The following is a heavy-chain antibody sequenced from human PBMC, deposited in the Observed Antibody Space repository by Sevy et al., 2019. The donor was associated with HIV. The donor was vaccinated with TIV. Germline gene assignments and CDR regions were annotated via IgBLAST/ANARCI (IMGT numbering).Heavy chain of an antibody. V-gene: IGHV1-24*01. CDR1: GYTLTELS. D-gene: IGHD3-22*01. CDR3: ASTRDYYDSSGYYFGY. J-gene: IGHJ4*02. Sequence: ASVKVSCKVSGYTLTELSIHWVRQAPGKGLEWLVTFDPEDGKTIYAQNFQGRVTMTEDTSTDTTYMELSSLRSEDTAVYYCASTRDYYDSSGYYFGYWGQGTLVTVSS. CDR2: FDPEDGKT.